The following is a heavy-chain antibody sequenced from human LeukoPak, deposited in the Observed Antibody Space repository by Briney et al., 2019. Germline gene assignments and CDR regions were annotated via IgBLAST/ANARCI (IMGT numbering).Heavy chain of an antibody. CDR3: ARGGSYYFDY. J-gene: IGHJ4*02. D-gene: IGHD1-26*01. V-gene: IGHV3-21*01. CDR1: GFTFSSCS. Sequence: GGSLRLSCAASGFTFSSCSMNWVRQAPGKGLEWVSSISSSSSYIYYADSVKGRFTISRDNAKNTLYLQMNSLRAEDTAVYYCARGGSYYFDYWGQGTLVTVSS. CDR2: ISSSSSYI.